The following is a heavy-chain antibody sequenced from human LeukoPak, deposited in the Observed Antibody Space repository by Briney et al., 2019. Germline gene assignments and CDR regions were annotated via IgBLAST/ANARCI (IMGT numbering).Heavy chain of an antibody. D-gene: IGHD6-13*01. Sequence: GGCLRLSCAASGFTFSNYAMSWVRQAPGSGLEWVSGISDSGGITYYADSVKGRFTISRDNSKDTLYLQMNSLRAEDTAVFYCAKGSAIRVSGYYYMDVWGKGTTVTVSS. CDR1: GFTFSNYA. CDR2: ISDSGGIT. CDR3: AKGSAIRVSGYYYMDV. V-gene: IGHV3-23*01. J-gene: IGHJ6*03.